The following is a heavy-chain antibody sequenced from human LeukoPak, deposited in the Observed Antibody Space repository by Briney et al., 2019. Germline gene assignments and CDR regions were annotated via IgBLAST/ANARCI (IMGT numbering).Heavy chain of an antibody. V-gene: IGHV3-23*01. D-gene: IGHD1-7*01. CDR1: GFTFSSYA. J-gene: IGHJ5*02. CDR2: ISGSGDST. CDR3: AKEMLELELLNWFDP. Sequence: GGSLRLSCAASGFTFSSYAMSWVRPAPGKGLEWVSAISGSGDSTYYADSVKGRFTISRDNSKNTLYLQMNSLRAEDTAVYYCAKEMLELELLNWFDPWGQGTLVTVSS.